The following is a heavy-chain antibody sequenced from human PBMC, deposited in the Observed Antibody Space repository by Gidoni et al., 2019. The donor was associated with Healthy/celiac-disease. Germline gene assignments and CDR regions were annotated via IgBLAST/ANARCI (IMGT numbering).Heavy chain of an antibody. D-gene: IGHD6-13*01. CDR1: GFTFSSYW. CDR3: ARDSSSWYHYYYYYYMDV. Sequence: EVQLVESGGGLVQPGGSLRLSCAASGFTFSSYWMSWVRQAPGKGLEWGANIKQDGSEKYYVDSVKGRFTISRDNAKNSLYLQMNSLRAEDTAVYYCARDSSSWYHYYYYYYMDVWGKGTTVTVSS. V-gene: IGHV3-7*03. J-gene: IGHJ6*03. CDR2: IKQDGSEK.